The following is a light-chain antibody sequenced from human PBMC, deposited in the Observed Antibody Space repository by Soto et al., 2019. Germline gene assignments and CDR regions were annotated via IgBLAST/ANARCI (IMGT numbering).Light chain of an antibody. V-gene: IGLV2-14*01. CDR1: TSDVGRYNY. CDR3: NSYTTGTTWV. J-gene: IGLJ3*02. Sequence: QSALTQPASVSGSPGQSLTISCTGTTSDVGRYNYVSWHQQHPGKAPKLLIFDVSNRPSGVSDRFSGSKSGNTASLTISGLQAEDEADYYCNSYTTGTTWVFGGGTKVTVL. CDR2: DVS.